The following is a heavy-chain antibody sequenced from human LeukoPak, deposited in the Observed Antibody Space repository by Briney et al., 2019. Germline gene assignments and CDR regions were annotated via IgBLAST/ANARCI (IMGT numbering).Heavy chain of an antibody. J-gene: IGHJ4*02. CDR1: GGSISSSSYY. Sequence: PSETLSLTCTVSGGSISSSSYYWGWIRQPPGKGLEWIGSIYYSGSTYYNPSLKSRVTISVDTSKNQFSLKLSSVTAADMAVYYCATSTYYYDSSGYLFDYWGQGTLVTVSS. CDR3: ATSTYYYDSSGYLFDY. D-gene: IGHD3-22*01. V-gene: IGHV4-39*07. CDR2: IYYSGST.